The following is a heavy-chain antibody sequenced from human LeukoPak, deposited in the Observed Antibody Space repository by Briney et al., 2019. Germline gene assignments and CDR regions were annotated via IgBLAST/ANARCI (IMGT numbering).Heavy chain of an antibody. CDR1: GFTFSSYA. CDR2: ISGSGGST. J-gene: IGHJ4*02. CDR3: AKVPSVAATRYFDY. Sequence: GGSLRLSCAASGFTFSSYAMSRVRQAPGKGLEWVSGISGSGGSTYYADFVKGRFTISRDNSKNTLYLQMNSLRAEDTALYYCAKVPSVAATRYFDYWGQGILVTVSS. D-gene: IGHD6-19*01. V-gene: IGHV3-23*01.